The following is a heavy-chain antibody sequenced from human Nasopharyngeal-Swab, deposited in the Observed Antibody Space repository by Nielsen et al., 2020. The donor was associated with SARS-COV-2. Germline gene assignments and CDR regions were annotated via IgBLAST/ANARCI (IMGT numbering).Heavy chain of an antibody. CDR1: GFALGDHY. V-gene: IGHV3-11*01. CDR3: VRHRGATTEIFDY. J-gene: IGHJ4*02. D-gene: IGHD1-26*01. CDR2: ISSSASMR. Sequence: GESLKISCVASGFALGDHYMSWIRQAPGKGLEWISYISSSASMRDFADSVKGRFAISRDNIKNSLYLQMNSLRAEDTAVYYCVRHRGATTEIFDYWGQGTLVTVSS.